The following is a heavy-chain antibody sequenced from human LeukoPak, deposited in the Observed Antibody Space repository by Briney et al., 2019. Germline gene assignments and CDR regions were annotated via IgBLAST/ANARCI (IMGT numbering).Heavy chain of an antibody. Sequence: SETLSLTCTVSGGSISSYYWSWIRQPPGKGLEWIGYIYCSGSTNYNPSLKSRVTISVDTSKNQFSLKLSSVTAADTAVYYCARGYYGSGGSGYYYYGMDVWGQGTTVTVSS. CDR2: IYCSGST. V-gene: IGHV4-59*01. CDR1: GGSISSYY. J-gene: IGHJ6*02. D-gene: IGHD3-10*01. CDR3: ARGYYGSGGSGYYYYGMDV.